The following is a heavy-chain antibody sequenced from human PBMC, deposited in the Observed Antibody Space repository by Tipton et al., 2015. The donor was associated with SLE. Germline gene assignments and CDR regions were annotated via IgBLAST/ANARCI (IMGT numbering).Heavy chain of an antibody. Sequence: LRLSCTVSGGSISSHYWSWIRQPPGKGLEWIGYIYYSGSTNYNPSLKSRVTISVDTSKNQFSLKLSSVTAADTAVYYCARFISWGGSEFFQHWGQGTLVTVSS. CDR2: IYYSGST. CDR1: GGSISSHY. J-gene: IGHJ1*01. D-gene: IGHD3-16*01. CDR3: ARFISWGGSEFFQH. V-gene: IGHV4-59*08.